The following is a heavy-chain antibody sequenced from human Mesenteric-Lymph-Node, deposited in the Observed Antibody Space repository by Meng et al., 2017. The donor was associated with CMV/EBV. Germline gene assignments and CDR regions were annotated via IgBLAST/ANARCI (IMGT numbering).Heavy chain of an antibody. J-gene: IGHJ5*02. V-gene: IGHV3-66*02. CDR3: ARIDFWSGVEFDP. CDR2: IYSGGNT. Sequence: GGSLRLSCAASGFTITGSYMSWVRQAPGKGLEWISVIYSGGNTFYADSVKGRFTISRDNSKNTLYLQINSLRAEDTAVYYCARIDFWSGVEFDPWGQGTLVTVSS. CDR1: GFTITGSY. D-gene: IGHD3-3*01.